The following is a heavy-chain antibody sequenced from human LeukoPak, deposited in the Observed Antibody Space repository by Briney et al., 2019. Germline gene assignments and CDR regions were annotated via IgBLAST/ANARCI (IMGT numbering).Heavy chain of an antibody. D-gene: IGHD6-13*01. CDR3: AKEVGLSAAGTRGDFDY. Sequence: GGSLRLSCAASGFTFSSYAMSWVRQAPGKGLVCVSSISGSGGSTYYADSVKGRFTISRDNSRNTLYLQMSSLRAEDTALYYCAKEVGLSAAGTRGDFDYWGQGTLVTVSS. CDR1: GFTFSSYA. V-gene: IGHV3-23*01. J-gene: IGHJ4*02. CDR2: ISGSGGST.